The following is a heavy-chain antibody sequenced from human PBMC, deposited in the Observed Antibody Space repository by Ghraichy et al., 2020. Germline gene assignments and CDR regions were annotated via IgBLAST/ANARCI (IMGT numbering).Heavy chain of an antibody. J-gene: IGHJ4*02. CDR3: ARDRGGWCTTTNCFAEYAEY. Sequence: GSLRLSCVGSEFSFNKFWMSWVRQAPGKGLEWVASIKQSGGEKHYADSLKGRIAISRDNTQNSLFLQLDSLRVEDTAVYYCARDRGGWCTTTNCFAEYAEYWGEGTLVTVSS. D-gene: IGHD1-26*01. V-gene: IGHV3-7*01. CDR1: EFSFNKFW. CDR2: IKQSGGEK.